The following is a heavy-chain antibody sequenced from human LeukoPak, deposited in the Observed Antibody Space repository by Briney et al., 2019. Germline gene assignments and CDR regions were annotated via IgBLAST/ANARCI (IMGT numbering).Heavy chain of an antibody. CDR3: AREGSLPSYYYYYMDV. CDR2: IYYRGST. CDR1: GGSISSGDYY. V-gene: IGHV4-30-4*08. Sequence: SQTLSLTCTVSGGSISSGDYYWSWIRQPPGKGLEWIGYIYYRGSTYYNPSLKSRVTMSVDMSKNQFSLKLSSVTAADTAVYYCAREGSLPSYYYYYMDVWGKGTTVTVSS. D-gene: IGHD6-19*01. J-gene: IGHJ6*03.